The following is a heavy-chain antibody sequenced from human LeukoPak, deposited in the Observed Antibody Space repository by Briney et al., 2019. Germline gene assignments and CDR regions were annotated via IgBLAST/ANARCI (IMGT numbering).Heavy chain of an antibody. D-gene: IGHD4-23*01. CDR1: GFTFSSYA. CDR2: ISGSGGST. Sequence: GGSLRLSCAASGFTFSSYAMSWVRQAPGKGLEWVSAISGSGGSTYYADSVKGRFTISSDNSKNTLYLQMNSLRAEDTAVYYCAKVSGNDDYGGNVLDYWGQGTLVTVSS. CDR3: AKVSGNDDYGGNVLDY. J-gene: IGHJ4*02. V-gene: IGHV3-23*01.